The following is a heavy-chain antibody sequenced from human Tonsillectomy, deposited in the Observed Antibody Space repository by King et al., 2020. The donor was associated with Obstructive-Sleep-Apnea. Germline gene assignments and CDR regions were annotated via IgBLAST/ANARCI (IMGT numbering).Heavy chain of an antibody. V-gene: IGHV3-72*01. CDR1: GFTFSDHY. J-gene: IGHJ3*02. D-gene: IGHD6-13*01. Sequence: EVQLVESGGGLVQPGGSLRLSCAASGFTFSDHYIDWVRQAPGKGLEWVGRSREKANSYTTGYAASVKGRFTISRDDSKSSVYLQMNSLKIEDTAVYYCARVFKAALGAFDIWGQGTMVTVSS. CDR2: SREKANSYTT. CDR3: ARVFKAALGAFDI.